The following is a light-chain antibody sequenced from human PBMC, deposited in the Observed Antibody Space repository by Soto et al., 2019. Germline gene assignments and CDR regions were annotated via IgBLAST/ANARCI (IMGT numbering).Light chain of an antibody. J-gene: IGLJ1*01. CDR2: DIN. Sequence: QSALTQPASVSGSPGQSITISCTGTSSDVGNYIFVSWYRQHPGNAPKLMIYDINNRPSGVSSRFSGSKSGNTASLTISGLHAEDEADYYCVSYTTSAPYVFGTGTKLTVL. V-gene: IGLV2-14*01. CDR1: SSDVGNYIF. CDR3: VSYTTSAPYV.